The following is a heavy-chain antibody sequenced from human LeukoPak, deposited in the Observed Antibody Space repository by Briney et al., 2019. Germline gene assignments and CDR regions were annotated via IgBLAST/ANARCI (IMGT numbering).Heavy chain of an antibody. Sequence: GGSLRLSCAASGFTFSNYAMTWVRQAPGKGLEWVSSISASGITTYYADSVRGHFTIFRDNSENTLFLQMNSLRVEDTAVYYCAKERGVGATAGSLATFDNWGQGTLVTVSS. CDR1: GFTFSNYA. CDR2: ISASGITT. CDR3: AKERGVGATAGSLATFDN. D-gene: IGHD1-26*01. V-gene: IGHV3-23*01. J-gene: IGHJ4*02.